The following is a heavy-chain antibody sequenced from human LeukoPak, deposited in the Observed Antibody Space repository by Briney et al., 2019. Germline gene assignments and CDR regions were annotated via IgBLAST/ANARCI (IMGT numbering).Heavy chain of an antibody. CDR1: GGSISSSSYY. CDR2: IYYSGST. Sequence: SSETLSLTCTVSGGSISSSSYYWGWIRQPPGKGLEWIGSIYYSGSTYYNPSLKSRVTISVDTSKNQFSLKLSSVTAADTAVYYCARLITGTTNAPSYFDYWGQGTLVTVSS. CDR3: ARLITGTTNAPSYFDY. J-gene: IGHJ4*02. D-gene: IGHD1-7*01. V-gene: IGHV4-39*01.